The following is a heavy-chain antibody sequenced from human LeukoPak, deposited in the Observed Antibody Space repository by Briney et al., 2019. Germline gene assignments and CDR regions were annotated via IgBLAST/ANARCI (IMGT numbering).Heavy chain of an antibody. CDR2: INHSGST. J-gene: IGHJ6*03. CDR1: GGSFSGYY. D-gene: IGHD2-21*01. V-gene: IGHV4-34*01. CDR3: ARATHKNYYSFMDV. Sequence: SETLSLTCAVYGGSFSGYYWSWIRQPPGKGLEWIGEINHSGSTNYNPSLKSRVTISVDTSKNQFSLKLSSVTAADTAWYYCARATHKNYYSFMDVWGKGTTVTVSS.